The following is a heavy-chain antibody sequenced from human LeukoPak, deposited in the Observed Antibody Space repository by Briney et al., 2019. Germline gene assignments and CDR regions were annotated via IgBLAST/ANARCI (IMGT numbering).Heavy chain of an antibody. CDR1: GFNVSGSY. CDR2: IYRGGHT. D-gene: IGHD3-3*01. CDR3: AVGLDDFWSGYSKAFDH. Sequence: TGGSLRLSCAASGFNVSGSYMIWVRQAPERGLDWVSVIYRGGHTYYADSVKGRFTISKDNSKNTLYLQMSTLRVEDTAVYYRAVGLDDFWSGYSKAFDHWGQGSLVTV. J-gene: IGHJ4*02. V-gene: IGHV3-53*01.